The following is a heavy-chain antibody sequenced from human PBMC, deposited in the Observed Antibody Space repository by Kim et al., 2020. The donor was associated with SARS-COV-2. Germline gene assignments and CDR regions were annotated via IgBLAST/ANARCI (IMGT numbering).Heavy chain of an antibody. V-gene: IGHV2-70*11. CDR3: ARKVADSRGWYVHFDY. J-gene: IGHJ4*02. Sequence: SGPTLVKPTQTLTLTYTFSGFSLSTSGLCVSWIRQPPGKALEWLARVGWDDDKYYSTSLKSRLTISKDTSKNQVVLTMTSMDPLDTATYYCARKVADSRGWYVHFDYWGQGIPGTVSS. CDR2: VGWDDDK. CDR1: GFSLSTSGLC. D-gene: IGHD6-19*01.